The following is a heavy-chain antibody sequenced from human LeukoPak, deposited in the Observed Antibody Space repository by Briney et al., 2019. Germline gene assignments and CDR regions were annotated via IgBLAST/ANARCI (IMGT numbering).Heavy chain of an antibody. Sequence: SESLSLTCTVSGGSISSYYWSWIRQPPGKGLEWIGYIYYSGNTNYNPSLKSRATISVDTSKNQFSLKLSSVTAADTAVYYCARDSSGWYHWFDPWGQGILVTVSS. D-gene: IGHD6-19*01. CDR2: IYYSGNT. CDR3: ARDSSGWYHWFDP. V-gene: IGHV4-59*01. J-gene: IGHJ5*02. CDR1: GGSISSYY.